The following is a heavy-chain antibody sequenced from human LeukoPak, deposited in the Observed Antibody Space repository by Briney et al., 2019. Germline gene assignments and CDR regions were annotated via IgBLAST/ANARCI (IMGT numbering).Heavy chain of an antibody. V-gene: IGHV3-30-3*01. CDR2: ISYDGSNK. D-gene: IGHD6-13*01. J-gene: IGHJ4*02. CDR1: GFTFSSYA. CDR3: ASSSSWYVEQPFDY. Sequence: GGSLRLSCAASGFTFSSYAMHWVRQAPGNGLEWVAVISYDGSNKYYADSVKGRFTISRDNSKNTLYLQMNSLRAEDTAVYYCASSSSWYVEQPFDYWGQGTLVTVSS.